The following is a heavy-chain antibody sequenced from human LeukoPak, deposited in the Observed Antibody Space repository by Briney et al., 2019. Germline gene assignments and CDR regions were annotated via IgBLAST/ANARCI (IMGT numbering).Heavy chain of an antibody. CDR3: ARGTLNYDSSGYYYLEYFQH. V-gene: IGHV4-59*01. J-gene: IGHJ1*01. CDR2: IYYSGST. CDR1: GGSISSYY. D-gene: IGHD3-22*01. Sequence: SETLSLTCTVSGGSISSYYWSWIRQPPGKGLEWIGYIYYSGSTNYNPSLKSRVTISVDTSKNQFSLKLSSVTAADTAVYYCARGTLNYDSSGYYYLEYFQHWGRGTLVTVSS.